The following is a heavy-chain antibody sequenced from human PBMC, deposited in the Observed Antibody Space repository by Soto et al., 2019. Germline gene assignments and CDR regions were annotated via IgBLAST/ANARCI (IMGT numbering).Heavy chain of an antibody. V-gene: IGHV4-39*07. J-gene: IGHJ3*02. CDR3: ARGVEMATINAFDI. CDR1: GGSISSSSYY. CDR2: IYYSGST. Sequence: SETLSLTCTVSGGSISSSSYYWGWIRQPPGKGLEWIGSIYYSGSTYYNPSLKSRVTISVDTSKNQFSLKLSSVTAADTAVYYCARGVEMATINAFDIWGQGTMVTVSS. D-gene: IGHD5-12*01.